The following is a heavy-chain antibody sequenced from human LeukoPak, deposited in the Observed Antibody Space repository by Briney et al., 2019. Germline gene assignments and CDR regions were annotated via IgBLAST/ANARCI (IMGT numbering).Heavy chain of an antibody. D-gene: IGHD1-26*01. CDR3: ARGSTWELLKRFDP. Sequence: GRSLRLSCAASGFTFSSYAMHWVRQAPGKGLEWVAVISYDGSNKYYADSVKGRFTISRDNSKNTLYLQMNSLRAEDTAVYYCARGSTWELLKRFDPWGQGTLVTVSS. J-gene: IGHJ5*02. CDR2: ISYDGSNK. V-gene: IGHV3-30-3*01. CDR1: GFTFSSYA.